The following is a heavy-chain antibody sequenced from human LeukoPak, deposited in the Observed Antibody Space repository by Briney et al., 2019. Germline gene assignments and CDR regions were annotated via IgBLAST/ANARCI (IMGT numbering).Heavy chain of an antibody. Sequence: GGSLRLSCAASGFTSSNAWMSWVRQAPGKGLEWVGRIKSKTDGGTTDYAAPVKGRFTISRDDSKNTLYLQMNSLKTEDTAVYYCQCVDTAMVRGRGAFDIWGQGTMVTVSS. J-gene: IGHJ3*02. CDR1: GFTSSNAW. CDR3: QCVDTAMVRGRGAFDI. CDR2: IKSKTDGGTT. D-gene: IGHD5-18*01. V-gene: IGHV3-15*01.